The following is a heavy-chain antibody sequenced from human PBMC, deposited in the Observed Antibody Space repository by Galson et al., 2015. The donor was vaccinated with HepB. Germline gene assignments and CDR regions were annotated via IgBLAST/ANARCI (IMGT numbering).Heavy chain of an antibody. CDR2: INPNSGGT. Sequence: SVKVSCKASGYTFTGYYMHWVRQAPGQGLEWMGRINPNSGGTNYAQKFQGRVTMTRDTSISTAYMELSRLRSDDTAVYYCARPYCTNGVCYYYFDYWGQGTLVTVSS. CDR3: ARPYCTNGVCYYYFDY. CDR1: GYTFTGYY. J-gene: IGHJ4*02. V-gene: IGHV1-2*06. D-gene: IGHD2-8*01.